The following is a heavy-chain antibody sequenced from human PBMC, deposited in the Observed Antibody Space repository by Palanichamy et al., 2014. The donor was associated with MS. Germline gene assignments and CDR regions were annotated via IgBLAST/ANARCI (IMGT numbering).Heavy chain of an antibody. J-gene: IGHJ6*02. V-gene: IGHV3-74*01. D-gene: IGHD3-10*01. CDR2: IDTDGSST. Sequence: EVQMVESGGGLGQPGGSLKISCAASEFTFSHYWMHWVRQAPGKGLEWVSRIDTDGSSTSYADSVRGRFTISRDNAKNTLYLHMSSLRAEDTAVYYCTRDRGSLQNFYYYYGLDAWGQGTTVTVSS. CDR3: TRDRGSLQNFYYYYGLDA. CDR1: EFTFSHYW.